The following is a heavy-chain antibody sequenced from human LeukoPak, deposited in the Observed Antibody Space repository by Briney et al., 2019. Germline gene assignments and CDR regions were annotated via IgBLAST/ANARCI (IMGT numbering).Heavy chain of an antibody. J-gene: IGHJ4*02. CDR1: GGSFSGYY. D-gene: IGHD5-18*01. CDR3: ARRARYSYGQGPFGY. CDR2: INHSGST. V-gene: IGHV4-34*01. Sequence: PSETLSLTCAVYGGSFSGYYWSWIRRPPGKGLEWIGEINHSGSTNYNPSLKSRVTISVDTSKNQFSLKLSSVTAADTAVYYCARRARYSYGQGPFGYWGQGTLVTVSS.